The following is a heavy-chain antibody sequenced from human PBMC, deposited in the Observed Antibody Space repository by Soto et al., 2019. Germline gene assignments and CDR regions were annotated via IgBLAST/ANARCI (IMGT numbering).Heavy chain of an antibody. D-gene: IGHD3-10*01. J-gene: IGHJ3*02. CDR1: GFTFDDYA. V-gene: IGHV3-9*01. CDR2: ISWNSGSI. Sequence: GGSLRLSCAASGFTFDDYAMHWVRQAPGKGLEWVSGISWNSGSIGYADSVKGRFTISRDNAKHSLYLQMNSLRAEDTALYYCASLPITMVRGVIFYDAFDIWGQGTMVTVSS. CDR3: ASLPITMVRGVIFYDAFDI.